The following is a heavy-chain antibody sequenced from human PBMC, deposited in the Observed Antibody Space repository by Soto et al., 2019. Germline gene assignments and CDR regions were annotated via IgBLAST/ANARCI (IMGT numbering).Heavy chain of an antibody. CDR1: GFTFSSYW. V-gene: IGHV3-74*01. D-gene: IGHD1-7*01. CDR3: ARVFRRELELRPFDY. Sequence: GSLRLSCAASGFTFSSYWMHWVRQAPGKGLVWVSRINSDGSSTSYADSVKGRFTISRDNAKNTLYLQMNSLRAEDTAVYYCARVFRRELELRPFDYWGQGTLVTVSS. CDR2: INSDGSST. J-gene: IGHJ4*02.